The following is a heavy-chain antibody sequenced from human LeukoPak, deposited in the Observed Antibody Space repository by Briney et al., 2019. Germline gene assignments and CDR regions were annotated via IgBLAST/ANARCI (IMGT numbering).Heavy chain of an antibody. D-gene: IGHD4-11*01. Sequence: SETLSLTCTVSGGSISSYYWSWIRQPAGRGLEWIGRIYTSGSTNYNPSLKSRVTMSVGTSKNQFSLKLSSVTAADTAVYYCARDSTTVTPIDHGMDVWGQGTTVTVSS. J-gene: IGHJ6*02. CDR1: GGSISSYY. V-gene: IGHV4-4*07. CDR2: IYTSGST. CDR3: ARDSTTVTPIDHGMDV.